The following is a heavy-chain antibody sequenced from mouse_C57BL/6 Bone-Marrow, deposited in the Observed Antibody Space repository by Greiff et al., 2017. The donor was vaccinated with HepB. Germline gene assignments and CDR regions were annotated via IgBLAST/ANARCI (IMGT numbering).Heavy chain of an antibody. CDR3: ARGGYGSCLWYFYV. CDR1: GYSITSDY. V-gene: IGHV3-8*01. J-gene: IGHJ1*03. CDR2: ISYSGST. Sequence: EVKLVESGPGLAKPSQTLSLTCSVTGYSITSDYWNWIRKFPGNKLEYMGYISYSGSTYYNPSLKSRSSITRDTSKKQYYLQLNSVTTEDTATYYWARGGYGSCLWYFYVWGTGTTVTVSS. D-gene: IGHD1-1*01.